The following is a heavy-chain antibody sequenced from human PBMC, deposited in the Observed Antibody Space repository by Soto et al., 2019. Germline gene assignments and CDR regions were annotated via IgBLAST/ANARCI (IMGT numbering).Heavy chain of an antibody. V-gene: IGHV4-39*01. CDR1: GGSISCSSYY. CDR3: ARLSTVFKDMGAFDI. D-gene: IGHD4-17*01. J-gene: IGHJ3*02. Sequence: QLQLQESGPGLVKPSETLSLTCTVSGGSISCSSYYWGWIRQPPGKGLEWIGSIYYSGSTYYNPSLKSRVTISVDTSKNQFSLKLSSVTAADTAVYYCARLSTVFKDMGAFDIWGQGTMVTVSS. CDR2: IYYSGST.